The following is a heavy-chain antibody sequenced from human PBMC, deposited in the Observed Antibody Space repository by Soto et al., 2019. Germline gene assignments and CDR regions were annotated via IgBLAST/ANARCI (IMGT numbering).Heavy chain of an antibody. J-gene: IGHJ3*02. CDR3: ARILLLGYCSGGSCPGAFDI. Sequence: SETLSLTCTVSGGSISSGGYYWSWIRQHPGKGLEWIGYIYYSGITYYNPSLKSRVTISVDTSKNQFSLKLSSVTAADTAVYYCARILLLGYCSGGSCPGAFDIWGQGTMVTVS. CDR2: IYYSGIT. V-gene: IGHV4-31*03. CDR1: GGSISSGGYY. D-gene: IGHD2-15*01.